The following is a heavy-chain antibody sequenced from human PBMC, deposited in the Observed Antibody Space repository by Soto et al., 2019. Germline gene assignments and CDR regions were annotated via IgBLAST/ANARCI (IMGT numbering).Heavy chain of an antibody. Sequence: QVQLEQSGGEVKKPGSSVKVSCKASGVTFSKFIMTWVRQAPGLGLEWVGGIIPIFGTANYAQKFQGRVTINADECTSKSYLEVSNLRSEDTAVYYCAKVRYSSPMGYYYGMDVWGQGTAVTVSS. CDR3: AKVRYSSPMGYYYGMDV. V-gene: IGHV1-69*01. J-gene: IGHJ6*02. CDR2: IIPIFGTA. D-gene: IGHD6-19*01. CDR1: GVTFSKFI.